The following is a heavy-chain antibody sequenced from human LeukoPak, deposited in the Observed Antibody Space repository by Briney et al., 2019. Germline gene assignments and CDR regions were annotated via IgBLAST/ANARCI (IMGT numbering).Heavy chain of an antibody. V-gene: IGHV3-48*04. CDR1: GFTFVSYS. D-gene: IGHD5-18*01. Sequence: GGSLRLSCAASGFTFVSYSMNWVRQAPGKGLEWVSYISSSGNTIDYADSVKGGFTISRDNAKNSLYLQMVSLRAEDTAVYYCARLRGYSYGYGDYWGQGTLVTVSS. CDR3: ARLRGYSYGYGDY. J-gene: IGHJ4*02. CDR2: ISSSGNTI.